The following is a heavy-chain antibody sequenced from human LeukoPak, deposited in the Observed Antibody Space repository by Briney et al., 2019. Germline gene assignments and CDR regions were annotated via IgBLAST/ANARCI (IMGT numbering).Heavy chain of an antibody. CDR2: INGDGSSA. CDR1: GFTFNSYW. CDR3: VRGGVYDILTGYSGYYYGLDV. D-gene: IGHD3-9*01. Sequence: ERSLRLSCAASGFTFNSYWMHRVRQAPGKGLVWVSRINGDGSSATYADSVKGRFTISRDNAKNTVYVQMNSLTVEDTAVYYCVRGGVYDILTGYSGYYYGLDVWGQGTTVTVSS. J-gene: IGHJ6*02. V-gene: IGHV3-74*01.